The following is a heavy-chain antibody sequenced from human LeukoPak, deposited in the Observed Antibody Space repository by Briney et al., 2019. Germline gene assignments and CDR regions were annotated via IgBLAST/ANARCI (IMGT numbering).Heavy chain of an antibody. Sequence: PSGTLSLTCAVSGXPISSTNGWSWVRQPPGKGLGWIGEIYHSGSTNYNPSLRSRITISVDKSKDQFSLRLSSVTAADTAVYFCARSIRDIVVGGVGNWFDPWGQGTLVTVSS. CDR2: IYHSGST. CDR1: GXPISSTNG. V-gene: IGHV4-4*02. D-gene: IGHD2-15*01. J-gene: IGHJ5*02. CDR3: ARSIRDIVVGGVGNWFDP.